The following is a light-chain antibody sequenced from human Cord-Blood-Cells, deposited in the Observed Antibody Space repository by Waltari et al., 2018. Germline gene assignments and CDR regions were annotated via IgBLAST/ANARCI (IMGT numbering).Light chain of an antibody. CDR3: CSYAGSYAAV. J-gene: IGLJ2*01. Sequence: SALTQPRSVSGSPGQSVTISCTGTSSDVGGYHYVSWYQQHPGQAPKLMIDDVSKRPPGFPHRFSGSKAADTASLTISGLQAEDEADYCSCSYAGSYAAVFGGGTKLSVL. V-gene: IGLV2-11*01. CDR2: DVS. CDR1: SSDVGGYHY.